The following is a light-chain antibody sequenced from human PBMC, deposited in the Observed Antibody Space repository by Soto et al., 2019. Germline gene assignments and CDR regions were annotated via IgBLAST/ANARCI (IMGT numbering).Light chain of an antibody. V-gene: IGKV4-1*01. CDR1: QSVLYSSNNKNY. CDR2: WAS. J-gene: IGKJ1*01. CDR3: QQYYSTPPSWT. Sequence: DIVMTQSPDSLAVSLGERATINCKSSQSVLYSSNNKNYLAWYQQKPGQPPKLLIYWASTRESGVPDRFSGSGSWTDFTLSISSLQAEDVAVYYCQQYYSTPPSWTFGQGTKVEIK.